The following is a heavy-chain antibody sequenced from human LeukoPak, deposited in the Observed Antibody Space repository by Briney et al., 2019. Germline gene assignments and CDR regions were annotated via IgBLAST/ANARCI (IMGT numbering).Heavy chain of an antibody. J-gene: IGHJ4*02. CDR3: ARSRWFGEFLFDY. CDR1: GYTFTSYA. V-gene: IGHV1-3*01. D-gene: IGHD3-10*01. Sequence: GASVKVSGKASGYTFTSYAMHWVRQAPGQRLEWMGWINAGNGNTKYSQKFQGRVTITRDTSASTAYMELSSLRSEDTAVYYCARSRWFGEFLFDYWGQGTLVTVSS. CDR2: INAGNGNT.